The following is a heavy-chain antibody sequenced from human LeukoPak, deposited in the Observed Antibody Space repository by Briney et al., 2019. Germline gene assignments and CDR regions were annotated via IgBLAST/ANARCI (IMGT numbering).Heavy chain of an antibody. CDR1: GGPFSGYY. V-gene: IGHV4-34*01. D-gene: IGHD3-9*01. J-gene: IGHJ6*04. CDR2: INHSGST. CDR3: ARGPNVVVRYFDWLLSPPSRDV. Sequence: SETLSLTCAVYGGPFSGYYWSWIRQPPGKGLEWIGEINHSGSTNYNPSLKSRVTISVDTSKNQFSLTLSSVTAADTAVYYCARGPNVVVRYFDWLLSPPSRDVWGKGTTVTVSS.